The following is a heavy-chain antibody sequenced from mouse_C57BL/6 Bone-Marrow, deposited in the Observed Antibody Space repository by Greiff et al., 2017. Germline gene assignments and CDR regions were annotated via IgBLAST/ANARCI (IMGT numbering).Heavy chain of an antibody. CDR1: GFNIKDDY. Sequence: EVKVVESGAELVRPGASVKLSCTASGFNIKDDYMHWVKQRPEQGLEWIGWIDPENGDTEYASKFQGKATITADTSSNTAYLQLSSLTSEDTAVYYCTWGPFAYWGQGTLVTVSA. CDR3: TWGPFAY. J-gene: IGHJ3*01. V-gene: IGHV14-4*01. CDR2: IDPENGDT.